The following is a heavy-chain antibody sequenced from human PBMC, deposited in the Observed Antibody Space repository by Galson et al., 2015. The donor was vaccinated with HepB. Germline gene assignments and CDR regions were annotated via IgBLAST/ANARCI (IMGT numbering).Heavy chain of an antibody. Sequence: SVKVSCKASGYTFTTFDFNWVRQATRQGLEWMGWMNPNSGNTGYAQKFQGRVTMTTDTSTSTAYMELRSLRSDDTAVYYCARPSRAWSNDAFDIWGQGTMVTVSS. CDR1: GYTFTTFD. D-gene: IGHD2-15*01. J-gene: IGHJ3*02. V-gene: IGHV1-8*01. CDR2: MNPNSGNT. CDR3: ARPSRAWSNDAFDI.